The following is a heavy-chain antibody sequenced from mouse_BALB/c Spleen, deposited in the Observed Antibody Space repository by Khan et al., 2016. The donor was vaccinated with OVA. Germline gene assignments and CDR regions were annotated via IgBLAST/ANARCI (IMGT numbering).Heavy chain of an antibody. D-gene: IGHD3-1*01. Sequence: QVQLKQSGAELERPRASVKLSCTASGYTFTASFINWVKQSTGQGLEWIGEISPESGDTYYNEKFKGKDTLTADKYYTTAYMQLSSLPSEASAVYFCTRMNFFSSTFPNWCPGTLFTVSA. V-gene: IGHV1-77*01. CDR3: TRMNFFSSTFPN. CDR2: ISPESGDT. CDR1: GYTFTASF. J-gene: IGHJ3*01.